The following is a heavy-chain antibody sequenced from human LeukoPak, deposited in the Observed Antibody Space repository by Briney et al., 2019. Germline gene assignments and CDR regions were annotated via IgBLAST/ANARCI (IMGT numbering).Heavy chain of an antibody. J-gene: IGHJ3*02. V-gene: IGHV3-30*18. CDR1: GFTFSSYW. Sequence: PGGSLRLSCAASGFTFSSYWMHWVRQGPGKGLEWVAVVSYDGSNKHYADSVKGRFTISRDNSKNTLSLQMNSVRVEDTAVYHCAKEQRVGASATGAFDMWGQGTMVTASS. D-gene: IGHD1-26*01. CDR2: VSYDGSNK. CDR3: AKEQRVGASATGAFDM.